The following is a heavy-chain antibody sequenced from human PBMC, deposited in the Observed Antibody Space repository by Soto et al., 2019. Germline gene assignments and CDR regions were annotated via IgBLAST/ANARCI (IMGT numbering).Heavy chain of an antibody. Sequence: QVQLVESGGGVVQPGRSLRLSCAASGFTFSSYAMHWVRQAPGKGLEWVAVISYDGSNKYYADSVKGRFTISRDNSKNTLYLQMNSLRAEDTAVYYCARDQVGAQFGGSPFWYFDLWGRGTLVTVSS. CDR3: ARDQVGAQFGGSPFWYFDL. V-gene: IGHV3-30-3*01. J-gene: IGHJ2*01. CDR2: ISYDGSNK. CDR1: GFTFSSYA. D-gene: IGHD1-26*01.